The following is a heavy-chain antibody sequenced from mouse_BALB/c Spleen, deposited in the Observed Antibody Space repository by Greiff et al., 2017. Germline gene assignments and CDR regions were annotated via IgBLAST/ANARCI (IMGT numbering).Heavy chain of an antibody. V-gene: IGHV1-5*01. D-gene: IGHD1-1*01. CDR1: GYTFTSYW. CDR2: IYPGNSDT. J-gene: IGHJ4*01. CDR3: TRKRYNYYAMDY. Sequence: EVQLQQSGTVLARPGASVKMSCKASGYTFTSYWMHWVKQRPGQGLEWIGAIYPGNSDTSYNQKFKGKAKLTAVTSTSTAYMELSSLTNEDSAVYYCTRKRYNYYAMDYWGQGTSVTVSS.